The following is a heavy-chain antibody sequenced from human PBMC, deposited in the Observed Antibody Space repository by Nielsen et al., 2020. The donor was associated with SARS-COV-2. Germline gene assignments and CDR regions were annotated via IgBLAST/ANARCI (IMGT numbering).Heavy chain of an antibody. D-gene: IGHD6-19*01. J-gene: IGHJ4*02. Sequence: LRLSCTVSGGSISSGGYYWSWIRQHPGKGLEWIGYIYYSGSTYYNPSLKSRVTISVGTSKNQFSLKLSSVTAADTAVYYCAREDVAGYFDYWGQGTLVTVSS. CDR3: AREDVAGYFDY. CDR1: GGSISSGGYY. CDR2: IYYSGST. V-gene: IGHV4-31*03.